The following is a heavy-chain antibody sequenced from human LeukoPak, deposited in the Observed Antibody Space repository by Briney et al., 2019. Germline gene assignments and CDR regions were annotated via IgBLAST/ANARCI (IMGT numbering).Heavy chain of an antibody. Sequence: GGSLRLSCAASGFTFSSYGMHWVRQAPGKGLEWVAFIRYDGSNKYYADSVKGRFTISRDNSKNTLYLQMNSLRAEDTAVYYCAKGYQAAAAGPGVYYYGMDVWGQGTTVTVSS. CDR3: AKGYQAAAAGPGVYYYGMDV. CDR2: IRYDGSNK. V-gene: IGHV3-30*02. CDR1: GFTFSSYG. D-gene: IGHD6-13*01. J-gene: IGHJ6*02.